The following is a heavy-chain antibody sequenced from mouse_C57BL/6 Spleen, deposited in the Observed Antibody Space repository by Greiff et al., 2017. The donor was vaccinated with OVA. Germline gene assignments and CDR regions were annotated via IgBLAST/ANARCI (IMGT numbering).Heavy chain of an antibody. CDR3: ARAPSYYGSRFDY. Sequence: QVQLQQPGAELVMPGASVKLSCKASGYTFTSYWMHWVKQRPGQGLEWIGEIDPSDSYTNYNQKFKGKSTLTVDKSSSTAYMQLSRLSSEDSAVYCCARAPSYYGSRFDYWGQGTTLTVSS. CDR1: GYTFTSYW. V-gene: IGHV1-69*01. J-gene: IGHJ2*01. CDR2: IDPSDSYT. D-gene: IGHD1-1*01.